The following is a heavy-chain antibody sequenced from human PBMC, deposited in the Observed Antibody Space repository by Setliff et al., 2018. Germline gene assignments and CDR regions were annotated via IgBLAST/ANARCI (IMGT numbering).Heavy chain of an antibody. J-gene: IGHJ5*02. D-gene: IGHD3-10*01. Sequence: PGWSLRLSCAASGFTFSSYWMSWVRQAPGKGLEWVANIKQDGSGKYYVDSVKGRFTISRDNAKNSLYLQMNSLRAEDTAVYYCAKNGFGVVALGVNNWFDPWGQGTLVTVSS. CDR3: AKNGFGVVALGVNNWFDP. V-gene: IGHV3-7*01. CDR2: IKQDGSGK. CDR1: GFTFSSYW.